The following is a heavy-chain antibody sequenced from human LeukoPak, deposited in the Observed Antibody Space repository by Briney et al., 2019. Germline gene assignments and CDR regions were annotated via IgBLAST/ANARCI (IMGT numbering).Heavy chain of an antibody. V-gene: IGHV4-30-2*01. CDR3: ARDDYGDNGVWFDP. CDR1: GGSISSGGYS. Sequence: SQTLSLTCAVSGGSISSGGYSWSWIRQPPGKGLEWIGYIYHSGSTYYNPSLKSRVTISVDRSKNQFSLKLSSVTAADTAVYYCARDDYGDNGVWFDPWAREPWSPSPQ. J-gene: IGHJ5*02. CDR2: IYHSGST. D-gene: IGHD4-17*01.